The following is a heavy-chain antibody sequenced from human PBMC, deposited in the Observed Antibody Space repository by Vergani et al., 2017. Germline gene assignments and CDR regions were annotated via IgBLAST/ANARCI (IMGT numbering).Heavy chain of an antibody. Sequence: QVQLQESGPGLVKPSQTLSLTCTVSGGSISSGGYYWGWIRQPPGKGLEWIGSIYYSGSTYYNPSLKSRVTISVDPSKNQFSLKLSSVTAADTAVYYCARPHYYGSGSYWWFDPWGQGTLVTVSS. CDR3: ARPHYYGSGSYWWFDP. CDR1: GGSISSGGYY. J-gene: IGHJ5*02. D-gene: IGHD3-10*01. CDR2: IYYSGST. V-gene: IGHV4-39*01.